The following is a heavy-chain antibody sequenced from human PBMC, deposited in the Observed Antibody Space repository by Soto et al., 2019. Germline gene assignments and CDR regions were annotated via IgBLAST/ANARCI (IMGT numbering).Heavy chain of an antibody. Sequence: GASVKVSCKASGFTFTSSAVQWVRQARGQRLEWIGWIVVGSGNTNYAQKFQERVTITRDMSTSTAYMELSSLRSEDTAVYYCAAQQDMVYGLGWFDPWGQGTLVTVSS. CDR3: AAQQDMVYGLGWFDP. D-gene: IGHD2-8*01. CDR2: IVVGSGNT. V-gene: IGHV1-58*01. J-gene: IGHJ5*02. CDR1: GFTFTSSA.